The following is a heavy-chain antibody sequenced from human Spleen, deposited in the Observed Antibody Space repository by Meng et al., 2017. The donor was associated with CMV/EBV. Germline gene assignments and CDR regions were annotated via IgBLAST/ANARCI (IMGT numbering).Heavy chain of an antibody. D-gene: IGHD2-2*01. V-gene: IGHV3-23*01. CDR3: AKGDVLVVPAGYIDY. J-gene: IGHJ4*02. CDR2: GSGSGAST. Sequence: GESLKISCAASGFTFSSYAMSWVRQAPGKGLEWVSTGSGSGASTYYADSVKGRFTISRDNSKNTLYLQMNSLRAEDTAVYYCAKGDVLVVPAGYIDYWGQGTLVTVSS. CDR1: GFTFSSYA.